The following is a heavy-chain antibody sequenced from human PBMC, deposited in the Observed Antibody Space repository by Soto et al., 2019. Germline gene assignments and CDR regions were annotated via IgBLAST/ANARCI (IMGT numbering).Heavy chain of an antibody. J-gene: IGHJ4*02. CDR1: GYSFSRYG. CDR2: INPNNGNR. Sequence: QVQLEQSGAELRKPGASVKVSCKASGYSFSRYGMNWVRQAPGQGLEWMVWINPNNGNRNYAQKFEDRVTMTTATSTNTVFLELRSLKSDDTAIYYCARDRLRGYDSSGFYSWGQGTLVTVSS. CDR3: ARDRLRGYDSSGFYS. V-gene: IGHV1-18*01. D-gene: IGHD3-22*01.